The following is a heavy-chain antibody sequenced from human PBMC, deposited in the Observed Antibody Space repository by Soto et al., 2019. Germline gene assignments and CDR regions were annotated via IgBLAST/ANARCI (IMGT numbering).Heavy chain of an antibody. V-gene: IGHV3-30*18. J-gene: IGHJ4*02. CDR2: ISYDGSNK. D-gene: IGHD6-19*01. CDR1: GFTFSSYG. CDR3: AKDWAVAGTVCYFDY. Sequence: QVQLVESGGGVVQPGRSLRLSCAASGFTFSSYGMHWVRQAPGKGLEWVAVISYDGSNKYYADSVKGRFTISRDNSKNTLYLQMNSLRAEDTAVYCCAKDWAVAGTVCYFDYWGQGTLVTVSS.